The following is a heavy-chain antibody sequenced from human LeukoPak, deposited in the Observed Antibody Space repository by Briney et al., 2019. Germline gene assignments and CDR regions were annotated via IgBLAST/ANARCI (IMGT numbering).Heavy chain of an antibody. V-gene: IGHV3-7*01. Sequence: PGGSLRLSCAASGFTISSYWMSWVRQAPGKELEWVANIKQDGSEKYYVDSVKGRSTISRDNTKNSLYLQMNSLRAEDTAGYYCARCVWFDPWGQGTLVTVSS. CDR1: GFTISSYW. CDR3: ARCVWFDP. CDR2: IKQDGSEK. J-gene: IGHJ5*02.